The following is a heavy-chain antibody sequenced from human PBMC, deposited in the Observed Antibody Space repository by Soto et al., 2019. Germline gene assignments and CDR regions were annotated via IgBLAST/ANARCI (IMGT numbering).Heavy chain of an antibody. CDR2: INPSDGST. CDR1: GYIFTSNH. J-gene: IGHJ4*02. Sequence: QVQLVQSGAEVKKPGASVKVSRKASGYIFTSNHMHWVRQAPGQELEWMGIINPSDGSTIYAQKFQGRLTMTRDTSTSTLYMELSSLRSEDTAVYYCARAKQIGQYYFDSWGQGTLVSVSS. CDR3: ARAKQIGQYYFDS. V-gene: IGHV1-46*01. D-gene: IGHD6-6*01.